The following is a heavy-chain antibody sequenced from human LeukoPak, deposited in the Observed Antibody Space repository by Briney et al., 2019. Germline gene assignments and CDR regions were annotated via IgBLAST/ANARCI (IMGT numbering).Heavy chain of an antibody. CDR2: IYYSGSTS. CDR3: ARSGNSFLVDY. Sequence: AETLSLTCTVSGGSISSGGYYWGWIRQPPGKGLEWIASIYYSGSTSYNNPSLKSRVTISVDTSKSQFSLKLSSVTAADTAVYYCARSGNSFLVDYWGRGTLVTVSS. J-gene: IGHJ4*02. D-gene: IGHD5-18*01. CDR1: GGSISSGGYY. V-gene: IGHV4-39*01.